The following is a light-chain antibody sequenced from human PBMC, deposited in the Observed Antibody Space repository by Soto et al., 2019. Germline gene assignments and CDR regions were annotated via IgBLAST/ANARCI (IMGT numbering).Light chain of an antibody. CDR1: QSINSK. Sequence: EIVMTQSPATLSVSPGEIATLSCRASQSINSKLAWYQQKPGQAPRLLIYRASTRATDIPARFSGSGSGTEFTLTISSLEPEDSAVYYCQQRNIWPPVTFGQGTRLEIK. CDR3: QQRNIWPPVT. CDR2: RAS. V-gene: IGKV3-15*01. J-gene: IGKJ5*01.